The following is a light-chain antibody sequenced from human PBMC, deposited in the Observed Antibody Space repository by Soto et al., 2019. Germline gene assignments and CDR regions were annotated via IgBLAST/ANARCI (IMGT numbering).Light chain of an antibody. CDR3: QQYGSSPWT. CDR2: GAS. J-gene: IGKJ1*01. CDR1: QSVSSSY. Sequence: EIVLTQSPGTLSLSQGEGATLSCRASQSVSSSYFAWYQQKPGQAPRLLIYGASSRATGIPDRFSGSGSGTDFTLNISRLEAEDVEVYYCQQYGSSPWTFGQGTKVETK. V-gene: IGKV3-20*01.